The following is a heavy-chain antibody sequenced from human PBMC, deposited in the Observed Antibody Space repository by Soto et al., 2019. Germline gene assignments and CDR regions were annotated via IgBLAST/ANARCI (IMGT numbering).Heavy chain of an antibody. CDR3: ATRDGYNPQAGFDY. D-gene: IGHD5-12*01. Sequence: GASVKVSCKASGVTFSSYAISWVRQAPGQGLEWMGGIIPIFGTANYAQKFQGRVTITADESTSTAYMELSSLRSEDTAVYYCATRDGYNPQAGFDYWGQGTLVTVSS. V-gene: IGHV1-69*13. CDR2: IIPIFGTA. J-gene: IGHJ4*02. CDR1: GVTFSSYA.